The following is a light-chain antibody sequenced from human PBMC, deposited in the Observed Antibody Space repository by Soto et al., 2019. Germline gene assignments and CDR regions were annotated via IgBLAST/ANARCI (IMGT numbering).Light chain of an antibody. J-gene: IGLJ2*01. CDR2: EVS. V-gene: IGLV2-14*01. Sequence: QSALTQPASVSGSPGQSITISCTGTSSDVGGYNYVSWYQQHPGKAPKLMIYEVSNRPSGVSNRFSGSKSGNTASLTISGLRAEDEADYYCSSYTSSTVVFGGGTQLPVL. CDR3: SSYTSSTVV. CDR1: SSDVGGYNY.